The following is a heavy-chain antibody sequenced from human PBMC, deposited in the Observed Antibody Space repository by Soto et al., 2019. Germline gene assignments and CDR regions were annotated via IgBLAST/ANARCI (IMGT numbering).Heavy chain of an antibody. J-gene: IGHJ4*02. V-gene: IGHV4-34*01. CDR1: GGSFSGYY. CDR2: INHSGST. CDR3: ARGWLPDAKSFDY. Sequence: QVQLQQWGAGLLKPSETLSLTCAVYGGSFSGYYWSWIRQPPGKGLEWIGEINHSGSTNYNPSLKSRVTISVDTTKNQFSLKLSSVTAADTAVYYCARGWLPDAKSFDYWGQGALVTVSS. D-gene: IGHD6-19*01.